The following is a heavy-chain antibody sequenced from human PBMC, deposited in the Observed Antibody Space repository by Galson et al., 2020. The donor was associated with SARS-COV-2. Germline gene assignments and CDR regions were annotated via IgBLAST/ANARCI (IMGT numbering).Heavy chain of an antibody. V-gene: IGHV3-30*18. Sequence: GGSLRLSCAASGFTFSSYGMHWVRQAPGKGLEWVAVISYDGSNKYYADSVKGRFTISRDNSKNTLYLQMNSLRAEDTAVYYCAKPAGTVTQIDYWGQGTLVTVSS. CDR3: AKPAGTVTQIDY. J-gene: IGHJ4*02. CDR2: ISYDGSNK. D-gene: IGHD4-17*01. CDR1: GFTFSSYG.